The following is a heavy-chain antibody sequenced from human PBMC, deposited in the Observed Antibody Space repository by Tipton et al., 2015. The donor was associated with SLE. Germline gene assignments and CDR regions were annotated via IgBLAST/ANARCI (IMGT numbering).Heavy chain of an antibody. V-gene: IGHV4-39*07. CDR2: IYHSGNT. D-gene: IGHD4-17*01. Sequence: GLVKPSETLSLTCTVSGGSISSGSHYWGWIRQSPGKGLEWIGSIYHSGNTYYNPSLQSRVTISQDTSKNLFSLKLTSVTAADTAVYFCARYGDDYGDNAHALETWGQGTLVIVSA. CDR1: GGSISSGSHY. J-gene: IGHJ3*02. CDR3: ARYGDDYGDNAHALET.